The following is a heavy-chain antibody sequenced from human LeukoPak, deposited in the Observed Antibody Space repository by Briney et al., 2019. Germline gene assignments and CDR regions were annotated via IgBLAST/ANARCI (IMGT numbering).Heavy chain of an antibody. J-gene: IGHJ4*02. Sequence: GGSLRLSCAASGFTFSTYWMHWVRQAPGKGLVWVSRIDIDGSSTSYADSVKGRFTISRDNAKNTLYLQMNSLRAEDTAVYYCARDSEYYDFWSGYSVWGQGTLVTVSS. V-gene: IGHV3-74*01. CDR3: ARDSEYYDFWSGYSV. CDR1: GFTFSTYW. D-gene: IGHD3-3*01. CDR2: IDIDGSST.